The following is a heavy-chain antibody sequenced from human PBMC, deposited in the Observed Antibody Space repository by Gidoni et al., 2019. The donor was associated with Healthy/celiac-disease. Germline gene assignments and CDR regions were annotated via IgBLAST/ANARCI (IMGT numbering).Heavy chain of an antibody. CDR2: ISYDGSNK. CDR3: AREGVDIVLVVYAPSNWFDP. V-gene: IGHV3-30-3*01. CDR1: GFTFSSYA. D-gene: IGHD2-8*02. J-gene: IGHJ5*02. Sequence: QVQLVESGGGVVQPGSSLNHSCAASGFTFSSYAMHWVRQAPGKGLEWVAVISYDGSNKYYADSVKGRFTISRDNSKNTLYLQMNSLRAEDTAVYYCAREGVDIVLVVYAPSNWFDPWGQGTLVTVSS.